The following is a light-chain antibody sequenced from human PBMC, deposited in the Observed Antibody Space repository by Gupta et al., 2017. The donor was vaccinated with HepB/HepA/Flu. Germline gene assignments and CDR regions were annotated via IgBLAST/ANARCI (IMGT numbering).Light chain of an antibody. CDR3: EAWDDSLHVV. V-gene: IGLV1-47*01. Sequence: QSVLTQPPSASGTPGQRVTISCSGSSPNIGNNYVHWYQQFPGTAPKLLIYRNNQRPSGVPDRFSGSKAGTSASLAISGLRSEDEADYHCEAWDDSLHVVFGGGTKLTVL. CDR2: RNN. J-gene: IGLJ2*01. CDR1: SPNIGNNY.